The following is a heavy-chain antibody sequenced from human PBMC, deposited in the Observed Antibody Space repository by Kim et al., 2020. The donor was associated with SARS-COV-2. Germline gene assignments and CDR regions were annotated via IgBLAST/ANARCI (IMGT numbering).Heavy chain of an antibody. CDR1: GFTFSSYG. CDR3: ATEYYDFWSGYLGL. CDR2: ISYDGSNK. Sequence: GGSLRLSCAASGFTFSSYGMHWVRQAPGKGLEWVAVISYDGSNKYYADSVKGRFTISRDNSKNTLYLQMNSLRAEDTAVYYCATEYYDFWSGYLGLGG. D-gene: IGHD3-3*01. V-gene: IGHV3-30*03. J-gene: IGHJ6*01.